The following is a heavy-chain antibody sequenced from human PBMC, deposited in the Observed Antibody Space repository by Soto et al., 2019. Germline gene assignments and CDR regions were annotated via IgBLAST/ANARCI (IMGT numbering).Heavy chain of an antibody. CDR3: ARDHKGGYYYYGMDV. CDR1: GFTFSSYE. V-gene: IGHV3-48*03. CDR2: ISSSGSTI. J-gene: IGHJ6*02. Sequence: GGSLRLSCAASGFTFSSYEMNWVRQAPGKGLEWVSYISSSGSTIYYADSVKGRFTISRDNAKNSLYLQMNSLRAEDTAVYYCARDHKGGYYYYGMDVWGQGTTVTVSS.